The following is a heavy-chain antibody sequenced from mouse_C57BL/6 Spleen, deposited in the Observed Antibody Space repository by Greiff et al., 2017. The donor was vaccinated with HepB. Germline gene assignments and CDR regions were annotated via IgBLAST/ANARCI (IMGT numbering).Heavy chain of an antibody. CDR3: AGEEDYYDYERGAMDY. J-gene: IGHJ4*01. D-gene: IGHD2-4*01. CDR2: ISDGGSYT. CDR1: GFTFSSYA. Sequence: EVKLVESGGGLVKPGGSLKLSCAASGFTFSSYAMSWVRQTPEKRLEWVATISDGGSYTYYPDNVKGRFTISRDNAKNNLYLQMSHLKSEDTAMYYCAGEEDYYDYERGAMDYWGKGTSVTVSS. V-gene: IGHV5-4*01.